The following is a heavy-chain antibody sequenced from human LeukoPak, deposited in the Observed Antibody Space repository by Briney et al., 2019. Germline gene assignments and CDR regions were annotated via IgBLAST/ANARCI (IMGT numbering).Heavy chain of an antibody. D-gene: IGHD1-26*01. Sequence: GGSLRLSCAASGFTFSNAWMGWVRQAPGKGLEWVGRIKSKTDGGTTDYAAPVKGRFTISRDDSKNTLYLQMNSLKTEDTAVYYCTAEIVGPSEPPLFYGMDVWGQGTTVTVSS. CDR1: GFTFSNAW. J-gene: IGHJ6*02. CDR2: IKSKTDGGTT. V-gene: IGHV3-15*01. CDR3: TAEIVGPSEPPLFYGMDV.